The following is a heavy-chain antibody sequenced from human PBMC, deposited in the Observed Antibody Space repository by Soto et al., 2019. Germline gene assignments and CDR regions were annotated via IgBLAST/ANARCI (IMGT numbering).Heavy chain of an antibody. CDR3: ARGRYGDY. CDR2: ISPHNGNT. D-gene: IGHD1-1*01. J-gene: IGHJ4*02. Sequence: QVHLVQSGAEVKKPGASVKVSCQASGYAFTTYGITWVRQAPGQGLEWMGGISPHNGNTNYAQQLQGRVTVTRDTSTSTAYMELRSLLSNDMAVYYCARGRYGDYWGQGARVTVSS. CDR1: GYAFTTYG. V-gene: IGHV1-18*03.